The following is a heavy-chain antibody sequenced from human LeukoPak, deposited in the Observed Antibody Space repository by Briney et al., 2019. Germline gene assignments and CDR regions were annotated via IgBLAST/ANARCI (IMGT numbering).Heavy chain of an antibody. J-gene: IGHJ4*02. CDR2: IYYSGTT. CDR3: ARDGYSTSLLDY. CDR1: GGSISGYH. D-gene: IGHD6-13*01. V-gene: IGHV4-59*12. Sequence: SETLSLTCTVSGGSISGYHWSWIRQPPGKGLEWIGYIYYSGTTNYNPSLKSRVTMSVDTSKNQFSLKLRSVTAADTAVYYCARDGYSTSLLDYWGQGTLVTVSS.